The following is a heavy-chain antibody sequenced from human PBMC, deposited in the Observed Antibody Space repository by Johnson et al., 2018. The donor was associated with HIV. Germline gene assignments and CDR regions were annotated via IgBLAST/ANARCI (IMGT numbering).Heavy chain of an antibody. CDR2: ISVDGYIK. J-gene: IGHJ3*02. Sequence: QVQLVESGGGVVQPGRSLRLSCAPSGFTFSTSVMHWVRRAPGKGLEWVSGISVDGYIKYYADSVKGRFTISRDNSKNTLYLQMTSLRQDDTALYYCTAHYRNAFDIWGQGTMVTVSS. CDR1: GFTFSTSV. V-gene: IGHV3-30-3*01. D-gene: IGHD1-26*01. CDR3: TAHYRNAFDI.